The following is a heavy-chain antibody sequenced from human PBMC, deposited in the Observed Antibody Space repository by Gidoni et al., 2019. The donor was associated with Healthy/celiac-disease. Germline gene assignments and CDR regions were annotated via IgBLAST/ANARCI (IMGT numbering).Heavy chain of an antibody. Sequence: LQESGPRLVKPSQPLSLTFPVSAGSISSGSSYWRWFRQPAGKGLEWIGGIFTSGSTNYNPSLKSRVTRSVDTSKNQFSLKLSSVTAADTAVYYCARGRPGYSYGSFDYWGQGTLVTVSS. V-gene: IGHV4-61*02. CDR3: ARGRPGYSYGSFDY. CDR1: AGSISSGSSY. CDR2: IFTSGST. J-gene: IGHJ4*02. D-gene: IGHD5-18*01.